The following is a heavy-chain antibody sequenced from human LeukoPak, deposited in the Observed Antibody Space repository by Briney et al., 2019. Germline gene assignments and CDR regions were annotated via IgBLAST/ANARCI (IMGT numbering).Heavy chain of an antibody. V-gene: IGHV3-23*01. CDR1: GFTFSGYA. Sequence: PGGSLRLSCAASGFTFSGYAMSWVRQAPGKGLEWVSAISGSGGSTYYADSVKGRFTISRDNSKNTLYLQMNSLRAEDTAVYYCAKNPSRNNYYDSTYYFDYWGQGPLVTVSS. D-gene: IGHD3-22*01. CDR2: ISGSGGST. J-gene: IGHJ4*02. CDR3: AKNPSRNNYYDSTYYFDY.